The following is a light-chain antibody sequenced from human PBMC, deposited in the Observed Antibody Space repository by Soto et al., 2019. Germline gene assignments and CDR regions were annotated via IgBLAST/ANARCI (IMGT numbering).Light chain of an antibody. CDR1: QSVSSN. CDR3: QQYNNWRRT. J-gene: IGKJ2*01. Sequence: EIVMTQSPATLSVSPGERATVSCRASQSVSSNLAWYQQKPGQAPRLLIYGASTRATGIPARYSGSGSGTEFPLTIGSLQSEDFAVYYCQQYNNWRRTFGQGTKLEIK. V-gene: IGKV3-15*01. CDR2: GAS.